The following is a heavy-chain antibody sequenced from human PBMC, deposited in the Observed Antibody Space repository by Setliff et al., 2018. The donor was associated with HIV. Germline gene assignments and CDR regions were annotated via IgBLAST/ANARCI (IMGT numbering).Heavy chain of an antibody. CDR1: GYTFTGYY. V-gene: IGHV1-2*06. CDR3: AREQYSYGHGYNWFDP. J-gene: IGHJ5*02. D-gene: IGHD5-18*01. Sequence: ASVKVSCKTSGYTFTGYYIHWVRQVPGQGLEWMGRINPNTGGTDYAQKFQGRVTMTSDTSTNTVYMDLSGLRSDDTAVYYCAREQYSYGHGYNWFDPWGQGTLVTVSS. CDR2: INPNTGGT.